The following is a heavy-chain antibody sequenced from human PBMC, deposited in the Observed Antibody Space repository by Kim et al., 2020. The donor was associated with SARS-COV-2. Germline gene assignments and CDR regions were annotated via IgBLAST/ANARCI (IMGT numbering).Heavy chain of an antibody. CDR1: GFTFSSYS. Sequence: GGSLRLSCAASGFTFSSYSMNWVRQAPGKGLEWVSSISSSSYIYYVDLVKGRFTISRDNAKNSLYLQMNSLRAENTAVYYCARFGAASATYWGQGTLVTVSS. V-gene: IGHV3-21*01. CDR2: ISSSSYI. J-gene: IGHJ4*02. CDR3: ARFGAASATY. D-gene: IGHD3-10*01.